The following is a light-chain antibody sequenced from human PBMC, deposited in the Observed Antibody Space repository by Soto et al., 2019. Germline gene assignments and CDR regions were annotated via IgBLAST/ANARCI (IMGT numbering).Light chain of an antibody. CDR1: RSNIENNA. CDR3: STWDDSLNGVV. Sequence: QSVLTQPPSVSEAPRQRVTISCSGSRSNIENNAVNWYQQLPGKAPKLLIYYDHVLPSGVSDRFSGSKSGTSASLAISGLQSEDEATYFCSTWDDSLNGVVFGGGTQLTVL. CDR2: YDH. J-gene: IGLJ2*01. V-gene: IGLV1-36*01.